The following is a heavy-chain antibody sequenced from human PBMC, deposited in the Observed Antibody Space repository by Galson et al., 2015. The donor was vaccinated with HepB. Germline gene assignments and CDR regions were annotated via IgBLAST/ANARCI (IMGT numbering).Heavy chain of an antibody. J-gene: IGHJ6*02. D-gene: IGHD3-3*01. Sequence: SVKVSCKASGGTFSSYAISWVRQAPGQGLEWMGGIIPIFGIANYAQKFQGRVTITADKSTSTAYMELSSLRSEDTAVYYCARDGVDFWSGYYSDYYYYGMDVWGQGTTVTVSS. CDR1: GGTFSSYA. CDR3: ARDGVDFWSGYYSDYYYYGMDV. V-gene: IGHV1-69*10. CDR2: IIPIFGIA.